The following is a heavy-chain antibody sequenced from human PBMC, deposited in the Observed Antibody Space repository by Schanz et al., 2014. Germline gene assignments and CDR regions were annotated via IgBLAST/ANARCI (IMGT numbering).Heavy chain of an antibody. V-gene: IGHV1-8*02. CDR1: GYTFTSYD. CDR3: ARAPVIVGPYHYYMDV. Sequence: QVQLVQSGAEVKKPGASVRLSCEASGYTFTSYDINWVRQAPGQGLEWMGWMNPNSGNTGYAQKFQGRVTMTRHTSISAAYMELSSLRSEDTAEYYGARAPVIVGPYHYYMDVWGKGTTVTVSS. D-gene: IGHD1-26*01. CDR2: MNPNSGNT. J-gene: IGHJ6*03.